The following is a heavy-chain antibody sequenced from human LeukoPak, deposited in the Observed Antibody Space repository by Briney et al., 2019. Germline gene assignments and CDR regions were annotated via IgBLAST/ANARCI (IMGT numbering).Heavy chain of an antibody. Sequence: PSETLSLTCTVSGGSISSYYWSWIRQPAGKGLEWIGRIYTSGSTNYNPSLKSRVTMSVDTSKNQFSLKLSSVTAADTAVYYCARVVVVPAAIQVAGWFDPWGQGTLVTVSS. J-gene: IGHJ5*02. V-gene: IGHV4-4*07. CDR3: ARVVVVPAAIQVAGWFDP. D-gene: IGHD2-2*01. CDR2: IYTSGST. CDR1: GGSISSYY.